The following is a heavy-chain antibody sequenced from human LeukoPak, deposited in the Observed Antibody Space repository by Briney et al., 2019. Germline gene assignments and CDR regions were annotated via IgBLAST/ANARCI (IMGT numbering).Heavy chain of an antibody. CDR2: IIPIFGTA. D-gene: IGHD6-13*01. V-gene: IGHV1-69*05. Sequence: AAVNVSCKASGGTFSSHAISWVRQAPGQGLEWMGGIIPIFGTANYAQSFQGRVTITTDESTNTVYMDLRSLRSEDTAVYDCAREGRSWYHYWGQGTLVTVSS. J-gene: IGHJ4*02. CDR3: AREGRSWYHY. CDR1: GGTFSSHA.